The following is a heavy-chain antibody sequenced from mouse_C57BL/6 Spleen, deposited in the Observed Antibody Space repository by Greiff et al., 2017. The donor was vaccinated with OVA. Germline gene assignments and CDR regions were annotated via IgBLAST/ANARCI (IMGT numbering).Heavy chain of an antibody. D-gene: IGHD6-2*01. J-gene: IGHJ1*03. Sequence: VQLQQSVAELVRPGASVTLSCTASGFNIKNTYMHWVKQRPEQGLEWIGRIDPENGNTKYAPKFHGKATINADPASTTAYLQLSSLTSEDTAIYYCARWSLYWYFDFWGTGTTVTVSS. CDR3: ARWSLYWYFDF. CDR1: GFNIKNTY. V-gene: IGHV14-3*01. CDR2: IDPENGNT.